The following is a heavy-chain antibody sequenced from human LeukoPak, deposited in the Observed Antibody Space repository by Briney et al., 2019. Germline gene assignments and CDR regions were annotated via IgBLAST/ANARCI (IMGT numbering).Heavy chain of an antibody. CDR3: ARGRVVPDY. D-gene: IGHD2-15*01. J-gene: IGHJ4*02. V-gene: IGHV4-59*08. CDR2: IYYTGTT. CDR1: GGSISSYY. Sequence: SETLSLTCTVSGGSISSYYWSWIRQPPGKGLEWIGYIYYTGTTKYNPSLKSRVTISVDTSENQTSLKLRSVTAADTAVYYCARGRVVPDYWGQGTLVTVSS.